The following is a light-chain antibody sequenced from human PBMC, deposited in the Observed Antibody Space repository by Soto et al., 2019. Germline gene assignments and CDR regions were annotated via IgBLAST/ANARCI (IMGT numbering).Light chain of an antibody. V-gene: IGKV1-27*01. Sequence: DIRMTQSPPSLSASVGDKITITCRASQGINNYLAWYQQKPGEVPKLLIYATSTLQSGVSSRFSGSGSGTVFTLTINSLQPEDGGSYYCQKYNSVPRTFGQWTKVEIK. CDR3: QKYNSVPRT. CDR1: QGINNY. J-gene: IGKJ1*01. CDR2: ATS.